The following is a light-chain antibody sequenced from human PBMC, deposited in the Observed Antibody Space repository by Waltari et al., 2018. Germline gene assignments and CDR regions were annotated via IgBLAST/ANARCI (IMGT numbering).Light chain of an antibody. J-gene: IGLJ2*01. CDR1: SSYVGGYDF. CDR3: CSFAGSYTSYVI. CDR2: DVT. V-gene: IGLV2-11*01. Sequence: QSALTQPRPVSRSPGPSVTISCTGTSSYVGGYDFVSWYQQHPGKAPKLMLYDVTKRPSGVPDRFSGSKSGNTASLTISGLQTEDEAAYYCCSFAGSYTSYVIFGGGTKLTVL.